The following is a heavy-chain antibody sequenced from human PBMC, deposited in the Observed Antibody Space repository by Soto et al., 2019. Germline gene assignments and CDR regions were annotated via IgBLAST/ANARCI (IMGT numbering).Heavy chain of an antibody. Sequence: PSETLSLTCAVSGGSISSGAYSWSWIRQPPGKGLEWIGYIYHSGTTYYNPSLKSRVTISVDRPKNQFSLKLSSVTAADTAVYYCARRTVHYYDSSGYTNRFDPWGQGTLVTVSS. V-gene: IGHV4-30-2*01. CDR2: IYHSGTT. J-gene: IGHJ5*02. CDR3: ARRTVHYYDSSGYTNRFDP. CDR1: GGSISSGAYS. D-gene: IGHD3-22*01.